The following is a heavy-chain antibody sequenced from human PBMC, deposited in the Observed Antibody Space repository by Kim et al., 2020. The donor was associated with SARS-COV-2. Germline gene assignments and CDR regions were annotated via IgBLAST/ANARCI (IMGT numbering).Heavy chain of an antibody. CDR1: GGSISSGGYY. Sequence: SETLSLTCTVSGGSISSGGYYWSWIRQHPGKGLEWIGYIYYSGSTYYNPSLKSRVTISVDTSKNQFSLKLSSVTAADTAVYYCARDSFTIFGVVMSFGFDPWGQGTLVTVSS. CDR2: IYYSGST. CDR3: ARDSFTIFGVVMSFGFDP. V-gene: IGHV4-31*03. J-gene: IGHJ5*02. D-gene: IGHD3-3*01.